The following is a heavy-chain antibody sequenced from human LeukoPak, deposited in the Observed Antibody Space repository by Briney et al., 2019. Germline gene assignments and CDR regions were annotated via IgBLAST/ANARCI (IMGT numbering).Heavy chain of an antibody. J-gene: IGHJ4*02. CDR1: GYTFTGDY. D-gene: IGHD3-16*01. V-gene: IGHV1-2*02. CDR2: INPNSGGT. Sequence: ASVKVSCKASGYTFTGDYMHWVRQAPGQGLEWMGWINPNSGGTNYAQKFQGRVTMTRDTSISTAYMEPSRLRSDDTAVYYCARDLYDYVWGSYGLFGYWGQGTLVTVSS. CDR3: ARDLYDYVWGSYGLFGY.